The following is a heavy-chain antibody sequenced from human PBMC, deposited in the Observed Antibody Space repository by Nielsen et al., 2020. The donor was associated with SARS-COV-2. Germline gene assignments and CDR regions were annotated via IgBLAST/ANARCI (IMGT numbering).Heavy chain of an antibody. D-gene: IGHD3-10*01. CDR2: IKQDGSEK. J-gene: IGHJ2*01. V-gene: IGHV3-7*03. CDR3: ARIWYGVQWYFDF. CDR1: GFTFSDYY. Sequence: GGSLRLSCAVSGFTFSDYYMSWIRQAPGKGLEWVAHIKQDGSEKHYVDSVRGRFSISRDNGKKSVYLHMNSLRVEDTAVYYCARIWYGVQWYFDFWGRGTLVTVSS.